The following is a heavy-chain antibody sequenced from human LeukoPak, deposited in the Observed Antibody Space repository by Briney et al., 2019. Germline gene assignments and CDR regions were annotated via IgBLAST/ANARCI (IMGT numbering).Heavy chain of an antibody. Sequence: GGSLRLSCAASGFTFSSYGMHWVRQAPGKGLEWVAVISCDGSNIYYADSVKGRFTISRDNSKNTLYLQMNSRRAEDTAVYYCAKGRDSRAFDYWGARELCSASPQ. CDR2: ISCDGSNI. CDR3: AKGRDSRAFDY. V-gene: IGHV3-30*18. CDR1: GFTFSSYG. D-gene: IGHD6-13*01. J-gene: IGHJ4*02.